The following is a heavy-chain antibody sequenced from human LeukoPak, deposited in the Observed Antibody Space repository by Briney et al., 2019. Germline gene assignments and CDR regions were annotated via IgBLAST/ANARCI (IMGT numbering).Heavy chain of an antibody. D-gene: IGHD6-19*01. V-gene: IGHV4-38-2*02. Sequence: SETLSLTCTVSGYSISSGYYWGWIRPPPGKGLEWIGSIYHSGSTYYNPSLKSRVTISVDTSKNQVSLNLRSVTAADTAVYYCARGDSGWYLGLGFDYWGRGTLVTVSS. J-gene: IGHJ4*02. CDR2: IYHSGST. CDR3: ARGDSGWYLGLGFDY. CDR1: GYSISSGYY.